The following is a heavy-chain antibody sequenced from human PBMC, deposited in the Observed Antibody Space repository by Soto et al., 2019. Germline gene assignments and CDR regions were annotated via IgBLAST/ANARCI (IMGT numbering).Heavy chain of an antibody. Sequence: TLSLTCTVSGGSISSGGYYWSWIRQHPGKGLEWIGCIYYSGSTYYNPSLKSRVTISVDTSKNQFSLKLSSVTAADTAVYYCARDFYGDYAYYMDVWGKGTTVTVSS. V-gene: IGHV4-31*03. D-gene: IGHD4-17*01. J-gene: IGHJ6*03. CDR3: ARDFYGDYAYYMDV. CDR2: IYYSGST. CDR1: GGSISSGGYY.